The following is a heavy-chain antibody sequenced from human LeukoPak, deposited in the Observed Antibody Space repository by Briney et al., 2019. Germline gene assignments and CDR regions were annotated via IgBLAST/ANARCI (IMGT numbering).Heavy chain of an antibody. J-gene: IGHJ4*02. Sequence: GGSLRLSCAASGFIFGSYNMNWVRQAPGRGLEWISYISGSGSTIFYADSVKGRFTISRDNAKNSLYLQMSSLRDEDTAVYYCARDQGSVYYFDYWGQGTLVTVSS. D-gene: IGHD3-10*01. CDR3: ARDQGSVYYFDY. CDR1: GFIFGSYN. V-gene: IGHV3-48*02. CDR2: ISGSGSTI.